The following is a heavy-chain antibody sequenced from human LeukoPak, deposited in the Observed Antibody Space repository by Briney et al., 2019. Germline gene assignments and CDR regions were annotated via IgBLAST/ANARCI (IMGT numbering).Heavy chain of an antibody. CDR1: GFTFSTYG. Sequence: GRSLRLSCVASGFTFSTYGMHWVRQAPGKGLEWVAIIWYDGSKEFYADSVKGRFTISRDNSKNTLYLQMNSLRAEDTALYYCARDLHYYVAMDVWGQGTTVTVSS. V-gene: IGHV3-33*01. CDR2: IWYDGSKE. CDR3: ARDLHYYVAMDV. D-gene: IGHD3-10*02. J-gene: IGHJ6*02.